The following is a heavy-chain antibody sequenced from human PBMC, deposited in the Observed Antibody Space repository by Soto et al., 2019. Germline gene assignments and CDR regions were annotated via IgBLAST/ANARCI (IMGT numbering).Heavy chain of an antibody. Sequence: EVQLLQSGGGWVQPGGSLKLSCVASGFVFDSYAMNWVRQAPGKGLEWVSGISDSGGSTYYAGSVKGRFTISRDNSRSTLYLHVKSLRAEDTAVYYGAKEEVGDEAYFDYWGQGTLVTVSS. J-gene: IGHJ4*02. V-gene: IGHV3-23*01. CDR1: GFVFDSYA. CDR3: AKEEVGDEAYFDY. CDR2: ISDSGGST.